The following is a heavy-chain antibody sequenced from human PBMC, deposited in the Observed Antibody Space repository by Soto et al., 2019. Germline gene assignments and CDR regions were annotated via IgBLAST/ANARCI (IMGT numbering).Heavy chain of an antibody. D-gene: IGHD4-17*01. CDR1: GFTFSSYA. V-gene: IGHV3-23*01. CDR3: AKVRKDYGGNGIEYFQH. Sequence: EVQLLESGGGLVQPGGSLRLSCAASGFTFSSYAMSWVRQAPGKGLEWVSAISGSGGSTYYADSVKGRFTISRDNSKNTLYLQMNSLRAEDTAVYYCAKVRKDYGGNGIEYFQHWGQGTLVTVSS. CDR2: ISGSGGST. J-gene: IGHJ1*01.